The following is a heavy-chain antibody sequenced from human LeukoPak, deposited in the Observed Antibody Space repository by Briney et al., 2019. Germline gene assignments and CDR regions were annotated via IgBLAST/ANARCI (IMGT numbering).Heavy chain of an antibody. J-gene: IGHJ4*02. V-gene: IGHV3-66*02. CDR1: GFTFTDHP. CDR3: ARDRGIARYYFDY. D-gene: IGHD6-13*01. CDR2: IFSGGNT. Sequence: GESLRLSCVASGFTFTDHPMNWVRQAPGKGLEWVSAIFSGGNTYYADSVKGRFTISRDNSKNTLYLQMNSLRAEDTAVYYCARDRGIARYYFDYWGQGTLVTVSS.